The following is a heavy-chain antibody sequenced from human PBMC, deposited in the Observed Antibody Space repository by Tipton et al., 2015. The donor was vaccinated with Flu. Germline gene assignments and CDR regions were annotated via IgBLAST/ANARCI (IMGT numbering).Heavy chain of an antibody. J-gene: IGHJ4*02. CDR3: ASLGYCGGDCYPRNIDY. Sequence: TLSLTCAVYGGSFSGYYWSWIRQPPGKGLKWIGEINHSGSTNYNPSLKSRVTISVDTSKNQFSLKLSSVTAADTAVYYCASLGYCGGDCYPRNIDYWGQGTLVTVSS. CDR1: GGSFSGYY. V-gene: IGHV4-34*01. CDR2: INHSGST. D-gene: IGHD2-21*02.